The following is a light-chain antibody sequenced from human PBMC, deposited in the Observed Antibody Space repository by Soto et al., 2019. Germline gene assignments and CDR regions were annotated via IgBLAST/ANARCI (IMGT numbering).Light chain of an antibody. J-gene: IGKJ2*01. CDR3: QQLNTKWYX. CDR2: GAS. V-gene: IGKV1-9*01. CDR1: QGISSY. Sequence: DIQLTQSPSFXSASVXDXVTXXXRASQGISSYLAWYHQKPGKAPKLLIFGASTLASGVPSRFSGSGSGTEFTLAISSLQSEDIGTFYCQQLNTKWYXXGQGTKLEI.